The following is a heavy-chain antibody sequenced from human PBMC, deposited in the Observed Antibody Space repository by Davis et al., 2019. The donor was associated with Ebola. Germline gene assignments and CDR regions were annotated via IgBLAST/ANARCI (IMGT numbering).Heavy chain of an antibody. D-gene: IGHD3-3*01. CDR2: IYYSGST. Sequence: PSETLSLTCTVSGGSISSYYWSWIRQPPGKGLEWIGYIYYSGSTNYNPSLKSRVTISVDTSKNQFSLKLSSVTAADTAVYYCARHVFSDDFWSGLGPDWYYYYGMDVWGQGTTVTVSS. V-gene: IGHV4-59*08. J-gene: IGHJ6*02. CDR3: ARHVFSDDFWSGLGPDWYYYYGMDV. CDR1: GGSISSYY.